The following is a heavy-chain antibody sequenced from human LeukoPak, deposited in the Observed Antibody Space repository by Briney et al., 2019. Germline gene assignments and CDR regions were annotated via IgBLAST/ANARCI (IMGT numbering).Heavy chain of an antibody. D-gene: IGHD6-25*01. J-gene: IGHJ4*02. CDR2: VHLDGRT. CDR3: AREGGFYRPLDY. Sequence: SETLSLTCGVSGGSVSSTNWWTWIRQPPEKGLEWIGEVHLDGRTNFNPSLKSRLTMSVDLSENHVSLKLTSVTAADTAVYYCAREGGFYRPLDYSGQGTLVTVSS. V-gene: IGHV4-4*02. CDR1: GGSVSSTNW.